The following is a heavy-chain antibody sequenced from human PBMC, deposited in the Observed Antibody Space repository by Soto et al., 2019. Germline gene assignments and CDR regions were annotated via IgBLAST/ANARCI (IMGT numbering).Heavy chain of an antibody. V-gene: IGHV4-39*01. CDR1: GGSISSSSYY. J-gene: IGHJ4*02. CDR2: IYYSGST. Sequence: SDTLSLTCTVSGGSISSSSYYWGWIRQPPGKGLEWIGSIYYSGSTYYNPSLKSRVTISVDTSKNQFSLKLSSVTAADTAVYYCARLVAGRWLQFAFVYFDYWGQGTLVTVSS. CDR3: ARLVAGRWLQFAFVYFDY. D-gene: IGHD5-12*01.